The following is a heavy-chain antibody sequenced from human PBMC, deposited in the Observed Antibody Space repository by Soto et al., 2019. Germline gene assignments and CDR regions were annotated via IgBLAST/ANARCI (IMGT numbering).Heavy chain of an antibody. CDR1: GFTFSDHY. CDR3: ARGVTLRN. CDR2: TRNKANSYTT. J-gene: IGHJ4*02. V-gene: IGHV3-72*01. Sequence: EVQLVESGGGLVQPGGSLRLSCAASGFTFSDHYMDWVRQAPGKGLEWVGRTRNKANSYTTEYAASVKGRFTISRDDSKTSLYLQMNSLKTEDTAVYYCARGVTLRNWGQGTLVIVSS. D-gene: IGHD3-10*01.